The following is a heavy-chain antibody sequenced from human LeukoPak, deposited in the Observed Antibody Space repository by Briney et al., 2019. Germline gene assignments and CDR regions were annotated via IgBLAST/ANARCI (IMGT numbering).Heavy chain of an antibody. V-gene: IGHV4-39*01. CDR2: IYYSGST. J-gene: IGHJ6*03. CDR3: ARYRGSYPYYYYYYMDV. D-gene: IGHD1-26*01. Sequence: PSETLSLTCTVSGGSISSSSYYWGWIRQPPGKGLEWIGSIYYSGSTYYNPSLKSRVTISVATSTNQFSLKLSSVTAADTVVYYCARYRGSYPYYYYYYMDVWGKGPTVTVSS. CDR1: GGSISSSSYY.